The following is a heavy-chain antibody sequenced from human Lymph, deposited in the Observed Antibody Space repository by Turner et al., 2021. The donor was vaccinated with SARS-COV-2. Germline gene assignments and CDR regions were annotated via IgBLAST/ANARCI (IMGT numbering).Heavy chain of an antibody. CDR2: ISYDGSNK. CDR3: ARGLSGNYYFFDY. CDR1: GFTFSNYA. J-gene: IGHJ4*02. Sequence: QVQLVESGGGVVQPGGSLRLYCAASGFTFSNYAMHWVSQAPGKGLEWVALISYDGSNKYYSDSVKGRFTISRDNSKNTLSLQMNSLRAEDTAVYYCARGLSGNYYFFDYWGQGTLVTVSS. D-gene: IGHD1-26*01. V-gene: IGHV3-30-3*01.